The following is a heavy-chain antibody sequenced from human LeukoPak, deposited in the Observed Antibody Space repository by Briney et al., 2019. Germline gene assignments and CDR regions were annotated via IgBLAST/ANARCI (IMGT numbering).Heavy chain of an antibody. V-gene: IGHV4-61*02. J-gene: IGHJ6*02. CDR1: GGSISSGSYS. CDR2: IYTSGST. CDR3: AREVGYCSGGSCPTGMDV. Sequence: PSQTLSLTCTVSGGSISSGSYSWSWIRQPAGKGLEWIGRIYTSGSTNYNPSLKSRVTISVDTSKNQFSLKLSSVTAADTAVYYCAREVGYCSGGSCPTGMDVWGQGTTVTVSS. D-gene: IGHD2-15*01.